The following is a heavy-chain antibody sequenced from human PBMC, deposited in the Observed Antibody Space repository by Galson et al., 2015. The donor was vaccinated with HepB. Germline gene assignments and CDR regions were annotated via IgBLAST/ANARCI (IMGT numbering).Heavy chain of an antibody. V-gene: IGHV3-23*01. CDR2: ISGGGTNT. CDR3: ARGSSDWYGIDY. Sequence: SLRLSCAASAFTFSSYAMTWVRQAPGKGLEWVSTISGGGTNTYYADSVKGRFSISRDNSKNTLYLQMNSLSADDTAVYYCARGSSDWYGIDYWGQGILVTVSS. CDR1: AFTFSSYA. J-gene: IGHJ4*02. D-gene: IGHD6-19*01.